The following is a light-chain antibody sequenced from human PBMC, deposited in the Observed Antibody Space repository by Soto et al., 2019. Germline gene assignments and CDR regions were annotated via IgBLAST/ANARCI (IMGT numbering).Light chain of an antibody. CDR2: GAS. CDR1: QSFSATY. V-gene: IGKV3-20*01. J-gene: IGKJ1*01. Sequence: IVLTQSPGTLSLSPGERATLSCRASQSFSATYLAWYQQKPGQAPRLLIYGASSRATGIPDRFSGSGSGTDFTLTISRLEPEDFAVYYCQQYGSSRTFGQGTKAEIK. CDR3: QQYGSSRT.